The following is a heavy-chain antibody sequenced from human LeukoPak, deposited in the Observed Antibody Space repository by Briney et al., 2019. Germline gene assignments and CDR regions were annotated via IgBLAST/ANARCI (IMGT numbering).Heavy chain of an antibody. J-gene: IGHJ4*02. D-gene: IGHD2/OR15-2a*01. CDR2: ISHSGTT. V-gene: IGHV4-4*03. CDR3: TRENRPFCPFAY. CDR1: GGSIDITNY. Sequence: PPGTLSLTCGVSGGSIDITNYWSWVRQAARKGLEWIGEISHSGTTNYNPSLRSRVTMFLDRANNQFSLSLTSVTAADSAVYYCTRENRPFCPFAYWGQGVLVTVSS.